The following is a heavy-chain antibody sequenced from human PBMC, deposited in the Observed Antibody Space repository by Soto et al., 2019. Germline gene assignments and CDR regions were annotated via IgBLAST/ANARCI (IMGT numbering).Heavy chain of an antibody. CDR2: INHSGST. V-gene: IGHV4-34*01. CDR1: GGSFSGYY. J-gene: IGHJ4*02. Sequence: QVQLQQWGAGLLKPSETLSLTCAVYGGSFSGYYWSWIRQPPGKGLEWIGEINHSGSTNYNPSLKRRVTISVDTSKNQFSLKLSSVTAADTAVYYCAGTVGYCSGGRCSFDYWGQGTLVTVSS. D-gene: IGHD2-15*01. CDR3: AGTVGYCSGGRCSFDY.